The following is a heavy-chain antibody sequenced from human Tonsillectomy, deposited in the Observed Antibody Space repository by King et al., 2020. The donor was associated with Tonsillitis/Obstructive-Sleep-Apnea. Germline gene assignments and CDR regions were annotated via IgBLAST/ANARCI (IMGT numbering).Heavy chain of an antibody. CDR2: ISSSSSTI. D-gene: IGHD3-10*01. J-gene: IGHJ6*03. CDR3: ARDGDYYGSGSYQYYYYYYMDV. CDR1: GFTFSSHS. V-gene: IGHV3-48*02. Sequence: VQLVESGGGLVQPGGSLRLSCAASGFTFSSHSMNWVRQAPGKGLEWVSYISSSSSTIYYADSVKGRFTISRDNAKNSLYLQMNSLRDEDTAVYYCARDGDYYGSGSYQYYYYYYMDVWGKGTTVTVSS.